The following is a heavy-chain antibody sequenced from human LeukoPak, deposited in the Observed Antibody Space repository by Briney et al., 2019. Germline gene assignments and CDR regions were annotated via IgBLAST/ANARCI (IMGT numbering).Heavy chain of an antibody. D-gene: IGHD3-16*01. CDR1: GSSITSVSHY. J-gene: IGHJ4*02. CDR3: ARRWGNIVGVTYEY. Sequence: SETLSLTCTISGSSITSVSHYWGWIPLPRGKGLEWIGDIYYTGSTYYSPSLRSRVTMSVHTSENQFSLRLNSVTAVDTAVYYCARRWGNIVGVTYEYWGQGTLVTVSS. CDR2: IYYTGST. V-gene: IGHV4-39*01.